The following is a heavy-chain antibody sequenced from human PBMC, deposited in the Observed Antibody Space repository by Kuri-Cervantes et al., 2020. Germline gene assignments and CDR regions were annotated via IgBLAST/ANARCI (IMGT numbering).Heavy chain of an antibody. CDR1: GFTFSDYY. D-gene: IGHD2-15*01. V-gene: IGHV3-11*04. CDR2: ISSSGSTI. CDR3: ARGPPAAGYCSGGSCYIDVY. J-gene: IGHJ4*02. Sequence: GGSLRLSCAASGFTFSDYYMSWIHQAPGKGLEWVSYISSSGSTIYYADSVKGRFTISRDNSKNTLYLQMNSLRAEDTAVYYCARGPPAAGYCSGGSCYIDVYWGQGTLVTVSS.